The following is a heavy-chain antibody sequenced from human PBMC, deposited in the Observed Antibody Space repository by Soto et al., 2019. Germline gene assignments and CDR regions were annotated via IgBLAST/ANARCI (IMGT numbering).Heavy chain of an antibody. CDR3: ARYNGYFDL. J-gene: IGHJ2*01. D-gene: IGHD1-20*01. CDR1: GGSISSYY. V-gene: IGHV4-59*08. Sequence: QVQLQESGPGLVKPSETLSLTCTVSGGSISSYYWSWIRQPPGKGLEWIGYIYYIGSTNYNPSLKSRVTISVDTSKNQFSLKLSSVTAADTAVYYCARYNGYFDLWGRGTLVTVSS. CDR2: IYYIGST.